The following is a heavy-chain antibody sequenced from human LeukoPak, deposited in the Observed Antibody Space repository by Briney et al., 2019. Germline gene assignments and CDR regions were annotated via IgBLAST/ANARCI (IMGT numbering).Heavy chain of an antibody. J-gene: IGHJ5*02. CDR2: TSAYNGNT. V-gene: IGHV1-18*01. Sequence: ASVKVSCKASGYTFTSYGISWVRQAPGQGLEWMGWTSAYNGNTNYAQKLQGRVTMTTDTSTSTAYMELRSLRSDDTAVYYCARDVPEPSQPRVVAAATSNWFDPWGQGTLVTVSS. D-gene: IGHD2-15*01. CDR3: ARDVPEPSQPRVVAAATSNWFDP. CDR1: GYTFTSYG.